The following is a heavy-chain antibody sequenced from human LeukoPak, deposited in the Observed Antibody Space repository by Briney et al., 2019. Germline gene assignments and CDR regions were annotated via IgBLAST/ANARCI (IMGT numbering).Heavy chain of an antibody. CDR3: AKSSGKYYDFWSGYLYYFDY. D-gene: IGHD3-3*01. V-gene: IGHV3-23*01. CDR2: ISGSGGST. CDR1: GFTFSSYA. Sequence: QPGGSLRLSCAASGFTFSSYAMSWVRQAPGKGLEWVSAISGSGGSTYYADSEKGRFTISRDNSKNTLYLQMNSLRAEDTAVYYCAKSSGKYYDFWSGYLYYFDYWGQGTLVTVSS. J-gene: IGHJ4*02.